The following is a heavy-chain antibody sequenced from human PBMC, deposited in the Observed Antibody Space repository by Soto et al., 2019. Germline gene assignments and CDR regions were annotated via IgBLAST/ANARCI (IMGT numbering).Heavy chain of an antibody. CDR1: GGSFSGYY. J-gene: IGHJ4*02. Sequence: SETLSLTCAVYGGSFSGYYWSWIRQPPGKGLEWIGEINHSGSTNYNPSLKSRVTISVDTSKNQFSLKLSSVTAADTAVYYCARAAQMTYYDFWSGSRPFDYWGQGTLVTVSS. V-gene: IGHV4-34*01. CDR3: ARAAQMTYYDFWSGSRPFDY. CDR2: INHSGST. D-gene: IGHD3-3*01.